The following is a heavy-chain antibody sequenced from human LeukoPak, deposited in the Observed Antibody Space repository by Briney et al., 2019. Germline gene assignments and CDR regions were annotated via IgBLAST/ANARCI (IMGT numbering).Heavy chain of an antibody. D-gene: IGHD4-17*01. J-gene: IGHJ5*02. CDR1: GFTFSSYW. Sequence: PGGSLRLSCVASGFTFSSYWMHWVRQAPGKGLVWVSRINSDGSSTSYADSVKGRFTISRDNAKNTLYLQMNSLRAEDTAVYYCVRERNDYANWFDPWGQGTLVIVSS. V-gene: IGHV3-74*01. CDR2: INSDGSST. CDR3: VRERNDYANWFDP.